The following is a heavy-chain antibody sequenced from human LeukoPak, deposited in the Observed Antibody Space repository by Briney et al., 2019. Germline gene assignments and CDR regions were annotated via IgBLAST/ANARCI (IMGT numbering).Heavy chain of an antibody. CDR2: ISGSGGST. J-gene: IGHJ4*02. Sequence: GGSLRLSCAASGFTFSSYAMSWVRQAPGKGLEWVSAISGSGGSTYYADSVKGRFTVSRDNSKNTLYLQMNSLRADDTAVYYCAKDANSGSYYGLFDYWGQGTLVTVSS. V-gene: IGHV3-23*01. CDR1: GFTFSSYA. D-gene: IGHD1-26*01. CDR3: AKDANSGSYYGLFDY.